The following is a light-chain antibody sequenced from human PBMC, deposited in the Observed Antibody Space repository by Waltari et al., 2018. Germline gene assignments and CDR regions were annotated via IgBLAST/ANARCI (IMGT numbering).Light chain of an antibody. CDR2: WAS. CDR3: HQYYITPLT. CDR1: QSVFYSSNNKDY. Sequence: DIVMTQSPDSLAVSLGERATVNCNSSQSVFYSSNNKDYLAWYQQKPGQPPKLLIYWASTRVSGVPARFSGSGSGTDFTLTSSSLQAEDVAVYYCHQYYITPLTFGGGTKVEIK. J-gene: IGKJ4*01. V-gene: IGKV4-1*01.